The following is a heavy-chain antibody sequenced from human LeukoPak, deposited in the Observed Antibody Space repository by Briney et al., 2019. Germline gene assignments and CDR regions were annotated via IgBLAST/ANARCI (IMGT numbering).Heavy chain of an antibody. CDR1: GGSISSYY. CDR3: ARGWMVRGAPYFDY. Sequence: PSETLSLTCTVSGGSISSYYWSWIRQPAGKGLEWIGRIYTSGITNYNPSLKSRVTMSVDTSKNQFSLKLSSVTAADTAVYYCARGWMVRGAPYFDYWGQGTLVTVSS. CDR2: IYTSGIT. J-gene: IGHJ4*02. D-gene: IGHD3-10*01. V-gene: IGHV4-4*07.